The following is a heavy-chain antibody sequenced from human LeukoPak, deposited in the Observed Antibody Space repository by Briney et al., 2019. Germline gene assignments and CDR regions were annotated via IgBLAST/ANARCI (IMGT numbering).Heavy chain of an antibody. D-gene: IGHD6-6*01. CDR1: DGSISIYY. J-gene: IGHJ6*03. CDR2: IYTSGST. CDR3: ARGGSSSAYYNYYMDV. V-gene: IGHV4-4*07. Sequence: SETLSLTCTVSDGSISIYYWSWIRQPAGKGLEWIGRIYTSGSTNYNPSLKSRVTMSVDTSKNQFSLKLSSVTAADTAVYYCARGGSSSAYYNYYMDVWGKGTTVTVSS.